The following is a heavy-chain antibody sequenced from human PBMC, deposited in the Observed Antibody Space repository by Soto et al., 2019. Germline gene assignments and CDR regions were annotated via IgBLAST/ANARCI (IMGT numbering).Heavy chain of an antibody. J-gene: IGHJ4*02. CDR2: IDPSDSYT. D-gene: IGHD3-22*01. CDR1: GYSFTSYW. V-gene: IGHV5-10-1*01. CDR3: ARFDYYDSSGYARSPSYFDY. Sequence: GESLKISCKGSGYSFTSYWISWVRQMPGKGLEWMGRIDPSDSYTNYSPSFQGHVTISADKSISTAYLQWSSLKASDTAMYYCARFDYYDSSGYARSPSYFDYWGQGTLVTVSS.